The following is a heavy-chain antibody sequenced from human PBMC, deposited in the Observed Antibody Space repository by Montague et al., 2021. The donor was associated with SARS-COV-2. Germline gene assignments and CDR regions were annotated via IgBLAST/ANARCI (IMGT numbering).Heavy chain of an antibody. CDR1: GDSISSSGNY. D-gene: IGHD3-10*01. J-gene: IGHJ4*02. Sequence: SETLSLTCTVSGDSISSSGNYWGWIRQPPGKGLEWIVSIYYSGSTYYYSSLKSRVTISVDTSKNQFSLKLNSVTAADAAVYYCARVLRSDDYASGVWYWGQGTLVTVSS. CDR2: IYYSGST. V-gene: IGHV4-39*01. CDR3: ARVLRSDDYASGVWY.